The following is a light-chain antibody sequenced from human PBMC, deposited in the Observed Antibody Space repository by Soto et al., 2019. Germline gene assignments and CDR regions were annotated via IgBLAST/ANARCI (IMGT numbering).Light chain of an antibody. CDR2: GAS. J-gene: IGKJ2*01. CDR1: QSVSTN. CDR3: QQYNNWPHT. Sequence: EIVMTQSPDTLSVSPGERATLSCRASQSVSTNLAWYQQKPGQAPRLLIYGASPRATGIPARFSGSGSGTACTLTISSLQSEDFAVYHCQQYNNWPHTFGQGTKLEIK. V-gene: IGKV3-15*01.